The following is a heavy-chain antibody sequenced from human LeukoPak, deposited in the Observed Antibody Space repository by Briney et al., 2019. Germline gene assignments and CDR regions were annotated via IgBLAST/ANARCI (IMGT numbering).Heavy chain of an antibody. CDR2: ISGSGGST. D-gene: IGHD2-2*01. V-gene: IGHV3-23*01. Sequence: GGSLRLSCAASGFTFGSYAMSWVRQAPGKGLEWVSAISGSGGSTYYADSVKGRFTISRDDSKSTMYLQIDSLRPEDTAVYYCAKDNEICASSSCYSGYYAMDVWGQGTTVIVSS. CDR1: GFTFGSYA. J-gene: IGHJ6*02. CDR3: AKDNEICASSSCYSGYYAMDV.